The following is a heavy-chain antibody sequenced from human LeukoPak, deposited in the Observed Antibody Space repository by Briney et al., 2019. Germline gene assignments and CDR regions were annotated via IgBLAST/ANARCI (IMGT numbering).Heavy chain of an antibody. CDR1: GGSIRSGSYY. Sequence: SQTLSLTCTVSGGSIRSGSYYWSWIRQPAGKGLEWIGRIYTSGSTNYNPSLKSRVTISVDTSKNQFSLKLSSVTAADTAVYYCARDIEMATTNGAFDIWGQGTMVTVSS. V-gene: IGHV4-61*02. CDR3: ARDIEMATTNGAFDI. D-gene: IGHD5-24*01. J-gene: IGHJ3*02. CDR2: IYTSGST.